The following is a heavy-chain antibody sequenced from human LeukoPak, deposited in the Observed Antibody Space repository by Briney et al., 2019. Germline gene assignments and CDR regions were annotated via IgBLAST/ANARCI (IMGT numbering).Heavy chain of an antibody. CDR2: IYPGDSDT. D-gene: IGHD5-12*01. V-gene: IGHV5-51*01. CDR1: GSRFTSYW. J-gene: IGHJ4*02. Sequence: GASLKISFKGSGSRFTSYWIAWVRRMPGKGLEWMGIIYPGDSDTRYSPSFKAQVTISADKSITTAYLQWSSLKASDTAMYYCARLRGYTYGPNDYWGQGTLVTVSS. CDR3: ARLRGYTYGPNDY.